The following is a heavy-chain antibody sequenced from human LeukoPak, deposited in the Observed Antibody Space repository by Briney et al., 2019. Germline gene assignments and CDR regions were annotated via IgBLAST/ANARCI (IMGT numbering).Heavy chain of an antibody. CDR1: GYNFKSYD. J-gene: IGHJ3*01. CDR2: MNPNGDYT. V-gene: IGHV1-8*01. D-gene: IGHD3-9*01. CDR3: ARGLRDGLTGNDVLDV. Sequence: ASVKVSCKASGYNFKSYDINWVRQASGQGLEWMGWMNPNGDYTGYAQKFQDRVTMTSDSSTTTAYMELRSLTSEDTALYYCARGLRDGLTGNDVLDVWGLGTMVIVTS.